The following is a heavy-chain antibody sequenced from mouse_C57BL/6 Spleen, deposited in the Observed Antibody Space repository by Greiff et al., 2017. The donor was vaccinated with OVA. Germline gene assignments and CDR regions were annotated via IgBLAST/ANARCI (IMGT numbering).Heavy chain of an antibody. V-gene: IGHV5-4*01. Sequence: EVMLVESGGGLVKPGGSLKLSCAASGFTFSSYAMSWVRQTPEKRLEWVATISDGGSYTYYPDNVKGRFTISRDNAKNNLYLQMSHLKSEDTAMYYCAREGDGNIYYAMDYWGQGTSVTVSS. D-gene: IGHD2-1*01. CDR1: GFTFSSYA. CDR3: AREGDGNIYYAMDY. J-gene: IGHJ4*01. CDR2: ISDGGSYT.